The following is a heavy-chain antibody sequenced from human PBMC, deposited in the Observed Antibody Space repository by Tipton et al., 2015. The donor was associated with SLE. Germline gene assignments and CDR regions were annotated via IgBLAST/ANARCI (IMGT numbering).Heavy chain of an antibody. CDR3: ARTRGYSYGDFDY. Sequence: TLSLTCTVSGGSISSGDYYWSWIRQPPGKGLEWIGEINHSGSTNYNPSLKSRVTISVDTSKNQFSLKLSSVTAADTAVYYCARTRGYSYGDFDYWGQGTLVIVSS. V-gene: IGHV4-30-4*01. CDR2: INHSGST. CDR1: GGSISSGDYY. D-gene: IGHD5-18*01. J-gene: IGHJ4*02.